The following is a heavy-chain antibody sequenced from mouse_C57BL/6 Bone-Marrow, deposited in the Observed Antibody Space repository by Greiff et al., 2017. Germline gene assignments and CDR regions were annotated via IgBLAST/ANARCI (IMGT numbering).Heavy chain of an antibody. D-gene: IGHD1-1*01. Sequence: VQLQQSGPELVKPGASVKIPCKASGYTFTDYNMDWVKQSHGKSLEWIGDINPNNGGTIYNQKFKGKATLTVDKSSSTAYMELRSLTSEDTAVYYCARWGYYGSSYYWYVDVWGTGTTVTVSS. CDR1: GYTFTDYN. V-gene: IGHV1-18*01. J-gene: IGHJ1*03. CDR3: ARWGYYGSSYYWYVDV. CDR2: INPNNGGT.